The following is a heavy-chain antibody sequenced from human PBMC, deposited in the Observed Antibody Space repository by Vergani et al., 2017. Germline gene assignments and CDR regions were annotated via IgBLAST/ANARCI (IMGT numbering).Heavy chain of an antibody. CDR3: ATKSCGTPGCQIGYFRE. D-gene: IGHD1-1*01. V-gene: IGHV3-30*02. Sequence: QVQLVESGGGVVQPGGSLRLSCEASGFTFNNYGIHWVRQTPGKGLEWVAFIRYDGNNQQYFHSVKGRFTISRDNSKSTLYLQMNSLRTEDTAVYYCATKSCGTPGCQIGYFREWGQGTLVTVSS. J-gene: IGHJ1*01. CDR1: GFTFNNYG. CDR2: IRYDGNNQ.